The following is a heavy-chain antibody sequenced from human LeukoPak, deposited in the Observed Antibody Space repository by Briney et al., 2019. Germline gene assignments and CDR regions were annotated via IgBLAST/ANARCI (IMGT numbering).Heavy chain of an antibody. CDR1: GDTVSSNSVS. CDR2: TYYRSKWYN. J-gene: IGHJ4*02. CDR3: ARRYNFAFDY. D-gene: IGHD1-1*01. Sequence: SQTLSLTCAISGDTVSSNSVSWDWIRQSPSRGLEWLGRTYYRSKWYNESAVPVKGRVTVNPDTSKNQFSLQLNSVTPEDTAVYFCARRYNFAFDYWGQGTLVTVSS. V-gene: IGHV6-1*01.